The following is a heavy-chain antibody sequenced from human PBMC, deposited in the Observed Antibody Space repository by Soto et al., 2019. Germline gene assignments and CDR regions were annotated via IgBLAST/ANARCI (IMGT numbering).Heavy chain of an antibody. V-gene: IGHV2-5*02. CDR3: VSGCFPNWFDP. CDR2: LYWDDDK. Sequence: QITLKESGPTLVKPTQTLTLTCTFSGFSLSTSGVGVGWIRQPPEKALEWLALLYWDDDKRYSPSLKSRLTITKDTSKNQVVLTMSNMDPVDTATYYCVSGCFPNWFDPWGQGILVIVSS. D-gene: IGHD3-10*01. J-gene: IGHJ5*02. CDR1: GFSLSTSGVG.